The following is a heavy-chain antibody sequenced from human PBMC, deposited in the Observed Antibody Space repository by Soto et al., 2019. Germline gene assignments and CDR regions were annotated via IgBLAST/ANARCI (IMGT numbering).Heavy chain of an antibody. V-gene: IGHV1-2*02. CDR3: ARDLGGGDAFDI. CDR2: INPNSGGT. D-gene: IGHD3-16*01. CDR1: GYTFTGYY. Sequence: ASVKVSCKASGYTFTGYYMHWVRQAPGQGLEWMGWINPNSGGTNYAQKFQGRVTMTRDTSISTAYMELSRLRSDDTAVYYCARDLGGGDAFDIWGQGTMVTVSS. J-gene: IGHJ3*02.